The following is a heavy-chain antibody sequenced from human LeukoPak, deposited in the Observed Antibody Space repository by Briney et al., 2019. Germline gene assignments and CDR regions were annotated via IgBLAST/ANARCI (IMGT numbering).Heavy chain of an antibody. Sequence: GGSLRLSCAASGFTFSSYAMSWVRQAPGKGLEWVSAISGSGGSTYYADSVKGRFTISRDNSKNTLYLQMNSLRAEDTAVYYCARDGVTYYYASSGLDYFDYWGQGTLVTVSS. V-gene: IGHV3-23*01. CDR2: ISGSGGST. D-gene: IGHD3-22*01. CDR1: GFTFSSYA. CDR3: ARDGVTYYYASSGLDYFDY. J-gene: IGHJ4*02.